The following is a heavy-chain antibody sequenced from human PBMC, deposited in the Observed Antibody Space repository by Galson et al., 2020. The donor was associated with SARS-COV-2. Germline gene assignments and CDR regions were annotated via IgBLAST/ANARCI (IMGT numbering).Heavy chain of an antibody. V-gene: IGHV4-34*01. D-gene: IGHD3-16*01. CDR1: GGSFSGYS. J-gene: IGHJ6*03. Sequence: SETLSLTCAVYGGSFSGYSWTWIRQPPGKGLEWIGEIKVGGVTNYSPSLRSRVTVSVDTSKNQFSLKLRSVTAADTALYYCARGHRGVVPSPVLGLVPFYSYYYMDVWGKGTTVTVSS. CDR2: IKVGGVT. CDR3: ARGHRGVVPSPVLGLVPFYSYYYMDV.